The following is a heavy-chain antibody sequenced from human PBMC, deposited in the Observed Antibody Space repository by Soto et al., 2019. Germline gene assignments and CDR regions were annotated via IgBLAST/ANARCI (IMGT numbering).Heavy chain of an antibody. D-gene: IGHD6-19*01. V-gene: IGHV4-59*01. CDR3: ARDIAVAGNFDY. Sequence: QVQLQESGPGLVKPSETLSLTCTVSGGSISSYYWSWIRQPPGKGLEWIGYIYYSGSTNYNPSLKSRVTISVDTSKNQFSLKLSSVTAADTAVYYCARDIAVAGNFDYWGQGTLVTVSS. CDR2: IYYSGST. CDR1: GGSISSYY. J-gene: IGHJ4*02.